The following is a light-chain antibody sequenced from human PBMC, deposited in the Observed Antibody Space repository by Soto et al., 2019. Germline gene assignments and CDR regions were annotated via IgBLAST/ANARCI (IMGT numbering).Light chain of an antibody. CDR1: QSVSSN. J-gene: IGKJ1*01. CDR3: LYYNNWWT. Sequence: EIVMTQSPATLSVSPGERATLSCRASQSVSSNLAWYQQKAGQAPRLLIYGASNRATGIPARFSGSGSGTEFTLTISSLQSEDFAVYYCLYYNNWWTFGQGTKVEIK. V-gene: IGKV3-15*01. CDR2: GAS.